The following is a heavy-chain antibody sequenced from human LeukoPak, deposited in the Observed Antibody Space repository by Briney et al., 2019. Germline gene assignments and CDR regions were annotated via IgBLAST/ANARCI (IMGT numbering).Heavy chain of an antibody. V-gene: IGHV4-4*07. Sequence: SVTLSLTCDVSGDFFRSYWWGWVRQAAGKGLEWFGRIYATGSTKFNPSLKSRLTMSMDTSTNQFSLKLTSVTAADTAVYFCARQGYTASYYFLDSWSQGILVTVSS. CDR2: IYATGST. CDR1: GDFFRSYW. J-gene: IGHJ4*02. D-gene: IGHD1-26*01. CDR3: ARQGYTASYYFLDS.